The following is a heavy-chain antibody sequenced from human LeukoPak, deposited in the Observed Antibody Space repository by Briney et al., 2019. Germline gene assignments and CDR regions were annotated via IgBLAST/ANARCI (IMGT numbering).Heavy chain of an antibody. CDR3: ASPRYCSSTSCYNGGYGMDV. D-gene: IGHD2-2*02. J-gene: IGHJ6*02. V-gene: IGHV3-23*01. CDR1: GFTFSSYA. CDR2: ISGSGGST. Sequence: PGGSLRLSCAASGFTFSSYAMSWVRQAPGKGLEWVSAISGSGGSTYYADSVKGRFTISRDNSKNSLYLQMSSLRAEDTAVYYCASPRYCSSTSCYNGGYGMDVWGQGTTVTVSS.